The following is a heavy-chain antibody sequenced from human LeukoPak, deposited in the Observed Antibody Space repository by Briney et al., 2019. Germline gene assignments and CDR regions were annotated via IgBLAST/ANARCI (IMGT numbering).Heavy chain of an antibody. V-gene: IGHV6-1*01. CDR1: GDSVSNNSAA. CDR3: ARDPYSSSRWRGDYYYGMDV. J-gene: IGHJ6*02. Sequence: SQTLSLTCAISGDSVSNNSAAWNWIRQSPSRGLEWLGRTYYRSKWYNDYAVSVKSRITINPDTSKNQFSLQLNSVTPEDTAVYYCARDPYSSSRWRGDYYYGMDVWGQGTTVTVSS. CDR2: TYYRSKWYN. D-gene: IGHD6-13*01.